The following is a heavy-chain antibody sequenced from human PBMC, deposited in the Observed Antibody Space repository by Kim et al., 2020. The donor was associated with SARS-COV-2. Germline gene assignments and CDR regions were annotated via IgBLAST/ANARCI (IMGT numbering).Heavy chain of an antibody. V-gene: IGHV3-74*01. J-gene: IGHJ5*02. Sequence: KGRFTISRDNAKNTLYLQMNSLGAEDTAVYYCARALYYYDSSGYYRWFDPWGQGTLVTVSS. CDR3: ARALYYYDSSGYYRWFDP. D-gene: IGHD3-22*01.